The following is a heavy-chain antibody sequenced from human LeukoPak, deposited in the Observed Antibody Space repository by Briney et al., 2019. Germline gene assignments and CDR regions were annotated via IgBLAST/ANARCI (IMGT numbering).Heavy chain of an antibody. CDR2: INSDGSST. Sequence: GGSLRLSCAASGFTFSDYNMRWIRQAPGKGLVWVSRINSDGSSTSYADSVKGRFTISRDNAKNTLYLQMNSLRAEDTAVYYCARDPENGALDYWGQGALVTVSS. CDR1: GFTFSDYN. CDR3: ARDPENGALDY. V-gene: IGHV3-74*01. J-gene: IGHJ4*02. D-gene: IGHD1-14*01.